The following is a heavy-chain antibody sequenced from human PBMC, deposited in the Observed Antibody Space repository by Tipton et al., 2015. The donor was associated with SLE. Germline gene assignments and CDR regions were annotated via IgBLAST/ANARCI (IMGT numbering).Heavy chain of an antibody. CDR2: INPSGGLT. J-gene: IGHJ4*02. Sequence: QLVQSGAEVKKPGASVKVSCKASSYTFTRYDISWVRQAPGQGLEWMGIINPSGGLTTYAQKFQGRVTMTRDTSTNTVYMELSSLRSDDTAVYACARIRPGHGDPFDFWGQGTLVTVSS. CDR3: ARIRPGHGDPFDF. CDR1: SYTFTRYD. D-gene: IGHD3-3*01. V-gene: IGHV1-46*01.